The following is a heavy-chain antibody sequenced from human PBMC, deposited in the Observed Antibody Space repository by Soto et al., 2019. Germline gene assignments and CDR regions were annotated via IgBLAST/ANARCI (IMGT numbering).Heavy chain of an antibody. CDR3: ATGSIVATIEEYCYYGMDV. CDR1: GYSFTSYW. CDR2: IDPSDSYT. Sequence: GESLKISCKGSGYSFTSYWISWVRQMPGKGLEWMGRIDPSDSYTNYSPSFQGHVTTSADKSISTAYLQWSSLKASDTAMYYCATGSIVATIEEYCYYGMDVWGQGTTVTVSS. V-gene: IGHV5-10-1*01. J-gene: IGHJ6*02. D-gene: IGHD5-12*01.